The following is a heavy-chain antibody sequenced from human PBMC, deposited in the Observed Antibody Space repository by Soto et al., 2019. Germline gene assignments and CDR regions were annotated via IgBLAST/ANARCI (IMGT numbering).Heavy chain of an antibody. CDR3: ARDLWWYLQ. Sequence: EVQLLESGGGLVQPGGALRLSCAASGFTFSSHSMSWVRQAPGKGLEWVSSISAGGDGAYYADSVKGRFTISRANSNNTLYLQMNSLTTEDTAVYYCARDLWWYLQWGQGTLVTVSS. V-gene: IGHV3-23*01. D-gene: IGHD2-15*01. CDR1: GFTFSSHS. CDR2: ISAGGDGA. J-gene: IGHJ4*02.